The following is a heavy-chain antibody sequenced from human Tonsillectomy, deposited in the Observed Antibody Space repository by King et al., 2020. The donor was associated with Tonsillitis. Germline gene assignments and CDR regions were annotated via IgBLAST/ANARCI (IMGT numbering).Heavy chain of an antibody. D-gene: IGHD2-21*02. J-gene: IGHJ4*02. V-gene: IGHV3-23*04. CDR1: GFTFSSYA. Sequence: VQLVESGGGLVQPGGSLRLSCAASGFTFSSYAMSWVRQAPGKGLEWVSAISGSGGSTYYADSVKGRFTISRDNSKNTLYLQMNSLRAEDTAVYYCAKDETPYCGGDCYSLFDYWGQGTLVTVSS. CDR3: AKDETPYCGGDCYSLFDY. CDR2: ISGSGGST.